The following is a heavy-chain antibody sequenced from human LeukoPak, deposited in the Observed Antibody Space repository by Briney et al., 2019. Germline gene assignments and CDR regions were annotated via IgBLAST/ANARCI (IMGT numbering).Heavy chain of an antibody. J-gene: IGHJ4*02. D-gene: IGHD2-2*01. CDR2: ICTAGDT. CDR3: ARLYCSSTSCYLDY. V-gene: IGHV3-13*01. CDR1: GFTFSSYD. Sequence: GGSLRLSCAASGFTFSSYDMHWVRDATGKGLEWVSAICTAGDTYYPGSVKGRFTISRENAKNSSYIQMNSLRAGDTAVYYCARLYCSSTSCYLDYWGQGTLVTVSS.